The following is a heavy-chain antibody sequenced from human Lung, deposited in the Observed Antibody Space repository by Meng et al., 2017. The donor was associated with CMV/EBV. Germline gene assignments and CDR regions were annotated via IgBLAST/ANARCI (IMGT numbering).Heavy chain of an antibody. Sequence: CKASGYTFPCSYMHWLRQAPGQGLEWMGWINPNSGGTNYAQKFQGRVTMTRDTSISTAYMELSRLRSDDTAVYYCARDLERFPPTYWGQGTLVTVSS. V-gene: IGHV1-2*02. CDR1: GYTFPCSY. CDR3: ARDLERFPPTY. D-gene: IGHD3-10*01. J-gene: IGHJ4*02. CDR2: INPNSGGT.